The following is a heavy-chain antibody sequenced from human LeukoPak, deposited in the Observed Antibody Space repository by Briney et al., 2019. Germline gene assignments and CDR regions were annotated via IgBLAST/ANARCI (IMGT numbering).Heavy chain of an antibody. J-gene: IGHJ3*02. CDR3: ARWTYYYGSGSYPDAFDI. CDR1: GYSFTSYW. D-gene: IGHD3-10*01. V-gene: IGHV5-51*01. CDR2: ICPGDSDT. Sequence: GESLKISCKGSGYSFTSYWIGWVRQMPGKGLEWLGIICPGDSDTRYSPSFQGQVTISADKSISTAYLQWSSLKASDTAMYYCARWTYYYGSGSYPDAFDIWGQGTMVTVSS.